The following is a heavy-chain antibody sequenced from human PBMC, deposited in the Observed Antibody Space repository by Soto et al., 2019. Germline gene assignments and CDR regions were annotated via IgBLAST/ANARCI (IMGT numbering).Heavy chain of an antibody. Sequence: QVQLVESGGGLVKPGGSLRLSCAASGFTFSDYYMSWIRQAPGKGLEWVSYISSSGNTIYYADSVKGRFTISRDNAKNSRYLQMNSMRAEDTAVYYCARDLAEMATNTFDYWGQGTLVTVSS. CDR3: ARDLAEMATNTFDY. D-gene: IGHD5-12*01. CDR2: ISSSGNTI. J-gene: IGHJ4*02. V-gene: IGHV3-11*01. CDR1: GFTFSDYY.